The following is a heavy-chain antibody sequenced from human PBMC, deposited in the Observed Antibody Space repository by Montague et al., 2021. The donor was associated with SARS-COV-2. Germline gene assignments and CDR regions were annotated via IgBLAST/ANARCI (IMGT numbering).Heavy chain of an antibody. Sequence: SRSLSCAASGFTFSNYWMGWVRQAPGKGPEWVANIHQDGNWIYYMDSVRGRFTISRDNARKSLYLQMSSLRDDDTAIYYCARDPGIPSAGTVGHFDSWGQGILVIVSS. CDR1: GFTFSNYW. V-gene: IGHV3-7*01. CDR2: IHQDGNWI. CDR3: ARDPGIPSAGTVGHFDS. D-gene: IGHD6-13*01. J-gene: IGHJ5*01.